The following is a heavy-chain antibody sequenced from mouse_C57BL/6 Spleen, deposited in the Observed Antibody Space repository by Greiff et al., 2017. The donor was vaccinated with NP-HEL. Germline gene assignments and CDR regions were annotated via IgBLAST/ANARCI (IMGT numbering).Heavy chain of an antibody. CDR3: AREGEYGYFFAY. CDR1: GYSITSGYD. D-gene: IGHD2-2*01. J-gene: IGHJ3*01. Sequence: EVQLVESGPGMVKPSQSLSLTCTVTGYSITSGYDWHWIRHFPGNKLEWMGYISYSGSTNYNPSLKSRISITHDTSKNHFFLKLNSVTTEDTATDYCAREGEYGYFFAYWGQGTLVTVSA. CDR2: ISYSGST. V-gene: IGHV3-1*01.